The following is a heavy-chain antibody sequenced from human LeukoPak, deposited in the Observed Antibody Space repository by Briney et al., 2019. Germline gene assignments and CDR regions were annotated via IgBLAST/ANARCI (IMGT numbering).Heavy chain of an antibody. CDR3: ARVLKTRNSALSWFDP. CDR2: IYYGGST. Sequence: PSETPSLTCTVSRGSLSSSSSYWGWTRHPPGTGLEYIGSIYYGGSTYYTPSLKSRFTISVDTSKNQFSLKLSSVTAADTAVYYCARVLKTRNSALSWFDPWGQGTLVTVSS. J-gene: IGHJ5*02. D-gene: IGHD1-14*01. V-gene: IGHV4-39*07. CDR1: RGSLSSSSSY.